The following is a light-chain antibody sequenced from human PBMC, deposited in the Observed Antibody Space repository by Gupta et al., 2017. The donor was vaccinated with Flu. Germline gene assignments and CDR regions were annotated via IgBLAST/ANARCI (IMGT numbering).Light chain of an antibody. V-gene: IGLV2-14*01. J-gene: IGLJ3*02. Sequence: QSALTPPASVSGAPGQSITISRTGTSSDVGFYNYISWYQQHPGKAPTLLIYEVNNRPSGVSNRFSGSKSNNTASLTIAGLQAEDEADYYCSSFTETNARVFGGGTKVTVL. CDR3: SSFTETNARV. CDR1: SSDVGFYNY. CDR2: EVN.